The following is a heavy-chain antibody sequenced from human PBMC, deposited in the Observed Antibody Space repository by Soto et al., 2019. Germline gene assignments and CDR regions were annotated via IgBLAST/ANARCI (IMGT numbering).Heavy chain of an antibody. V-gene: IGHV3-48*01. J-gene: IGHJ5*02. CDR1: GFTFSSYS. CDR3: ARHPERIAQIGWFDP. Sequence: GGSLRLSCAASGFTFSSYSMNWVRQAPGKGLEWVSYISSSSSTIYYAESVKGRFTIPRDNAKNSLYLQMNSLRAEDTAVYYCARHPERIAQIGWFDPWGQGTLVTVSS. CDR2: ISSSSSTI. D-gene: IGHD6-13*01.